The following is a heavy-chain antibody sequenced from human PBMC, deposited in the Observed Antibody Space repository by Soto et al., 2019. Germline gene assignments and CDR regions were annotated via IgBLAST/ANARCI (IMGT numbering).Heavy chain of an antibody. CDR1: GFTFSNAC. J-gene: IGHJ4*02. CDR3: TTENGSGYSFLDTY. V-gene: IGHV3-15*07. D-gene: IGHD3-22*01. Sequence: PGGSLRLSCAASGFTFSNACMNWVLQAPGKGLEWVGRIKSKTDGGTTDYAAPVKGRFTISRDDSKNTLYLQMNSLKTEDTAVYYFTTENGSGYSFLDTYRGKGTLVTVSS. CDR2: IKSKTDGGTT.